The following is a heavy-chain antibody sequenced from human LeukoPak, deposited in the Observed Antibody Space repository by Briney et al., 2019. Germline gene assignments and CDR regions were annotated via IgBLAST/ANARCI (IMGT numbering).Heavy chain of an antibody. J-gene: IGHJ4*02. V-gene: IGHV3-23*01. CDR1: GFTFSSYA. CDR3: AGGTGFIIKD. Sequence: GGSLRLSCAASGFTFSSYAMSWVRQAPGKGLEWVSAISGSGGSTYYADSVKGRFTISRDNSKNTLYLQMNNLRVEDTAMYYCAGGTGFIIKDWGQGTLVTVSS. D-gene: IGHD3-9*01. CDR2: ISGSGGST.